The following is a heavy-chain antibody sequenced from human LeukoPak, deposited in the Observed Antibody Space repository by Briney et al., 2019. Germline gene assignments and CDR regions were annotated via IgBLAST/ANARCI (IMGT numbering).Heavy chain of an antibody. Sequence: PGGSLRLSCAASGFTFSSYSMNWVRQAPGKGLEWVSHITASGTAMFYADSVKGRFTISRDNSKNAIYLQMNSLRAEDTAVYYCAKGDNNWSHFDYWGQGTLVTVSS. V-gene: IGHV3-23*01. J-gene: IGHJ4*02. CDR1: GFTFSSYS. CDR3: AKGDNNWSHFDY. CDR2: ITASGTAM. D-gene: IGHD1-1*01.